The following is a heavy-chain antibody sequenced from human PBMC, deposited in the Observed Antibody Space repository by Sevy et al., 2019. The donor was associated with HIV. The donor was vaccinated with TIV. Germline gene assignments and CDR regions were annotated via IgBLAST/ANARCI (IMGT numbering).Heavy chain of an antibody. J-gene: IGHJ4*02. CDR2: IKSKAYGGTT. CDR1: GFTFGDYC. Sequence: GGSLRLSCTASGFTFGDYCMSWVRQAPGKGLEWISFIKSKAYGGTTGNAASVKGRFTIPRDDSKSIAYLQMNNLQTEDTAVYFCTRWSGSQSIFDYWGRGTLVTVSS. D-gene: IGHD1-26*01. CDR3: TRWSGSQSIFDY. V-gene: IGHV3-49*04.